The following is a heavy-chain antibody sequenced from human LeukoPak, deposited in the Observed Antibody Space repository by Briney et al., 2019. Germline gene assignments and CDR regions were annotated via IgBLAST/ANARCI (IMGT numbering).Heavy chain of an antibody. V-gene: IGHV1-46*01. Sequence: ASVKVSCKASGYTFTSYYMHWVRQAPGQGLEWMGIINPSGGSTSSAQKFQGRVTMTRDTSTSTVYMELRTLRSEDTAVYYCARANYYGSGSYVFYYGMDVWGQGTTVTVSS. CDR1: GYTFTSYY. CDR2: INPSGGST. J-gene: IGHJ6*02. D-gene: IGHD3-10*01. CDR3: ARANYYGSGSYVFYYGMDV.